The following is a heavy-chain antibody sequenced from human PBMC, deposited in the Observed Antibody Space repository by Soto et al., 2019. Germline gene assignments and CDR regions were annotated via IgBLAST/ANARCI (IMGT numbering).Heavy chain of an antibody. CDR2: VSRAGTYT. V-gene: IGHV3-23*01. D-gene: IGHD3-16*01. CDR1: GFTFSSYA. J-gene: IGHJ5*02. CDR3: VKYTVTEDLGES. Sequence: EVQLLESGGDVVRPGGSLRLSCAASGFTFSSYAMGWVRQAPGKGLEWVAGVSRAGTYTFYADSVRGRFSISRDNSRDTVDLYMNALRGDDTAIYFSVKYTVTEDLGESWGQGTLVSVSS.